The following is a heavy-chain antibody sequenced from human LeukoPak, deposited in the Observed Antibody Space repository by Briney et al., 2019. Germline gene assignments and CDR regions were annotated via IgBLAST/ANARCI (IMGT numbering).Heavy chain of an antibody. CDR1: GFIFRSHG. CDR3: ARGRVDYSSSLTYFDY. D-gene: IGHD6-6*01. J-gene: IGHJ4*02. CDR2: IGSDGRNK. V-gene: IGHV3-33*01. Sequence: GGSLGLSCEPSGFIFRSHGMHWVRQAPGKGLEWLSVIGSDGRNKFYADSVKGRFTISRDSSKNTLYLQMNSLRAEDTALYYCARGRVDYSSSLTYFDYWGQGTLVTVSP.